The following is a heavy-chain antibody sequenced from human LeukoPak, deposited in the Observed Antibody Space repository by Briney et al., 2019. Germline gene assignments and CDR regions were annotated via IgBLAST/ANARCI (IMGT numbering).Heavy chain of an antibody. Sequence: GASVKVSCKASGYTFTGYYMHWVRQAPGQGLEWMGWINPNSGGTNYAQKFQGRVTMTRDTSISTAYMELSRLRSDDTAVYYCARGGPYYYDSSGYSDYWGQGTLVTVSS. J-gene: IGHJ4*02. CDR1: GYTFTGYY. V-gene: IGHV1-2*02. CDR2: INPNSGGT. CDR3: ARGGPYYYDSSGYSDY. D-gene: IGHD3-22*01.